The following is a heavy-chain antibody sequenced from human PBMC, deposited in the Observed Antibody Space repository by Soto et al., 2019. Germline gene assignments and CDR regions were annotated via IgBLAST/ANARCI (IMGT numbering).Heavy chain of an antibody. D-gene: IGHD4-4*01. CDR1: GYTFTGYY. CDR3: ARAIAVSPYYMDV. Sequence: QVPLVQSGAEVKKPGASVKVSCKASGYTFTGYYMHWVRQAPGQGLEWMGWINPNSGGTNYAQKFQGWVTMTRDTSISTAYMELSRLSSDDTAVYYCARAIAVSPYYMDVWGKGTTVTVSS. J-gene: IGHJ6*03. V-gene: IGHV1-2*04. CDR2: INPNSGGT.